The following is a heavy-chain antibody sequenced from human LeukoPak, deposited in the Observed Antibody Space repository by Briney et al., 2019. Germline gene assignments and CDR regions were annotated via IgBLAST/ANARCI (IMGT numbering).Heavy chain of an antibody. CDR3: AKDWYYYDSSGYYGDY. V-gene: IGHV3-23*01. CDR1: GFTFSSYA. Sequence: QTGGSLRLSCAASGFTFSSYAMSWVRQAPGKGLEWVSAISGSGGSTYYADSVKGRFTISRDNSKNTLYLQMNSLRAEDTAVYYCAKDWYYYDSSGYYGDYWGQGTLVTVSS. J-gene: IGHJ4*02. D-gene: IGHD3-22*01. CDR2: ISGSGGST.